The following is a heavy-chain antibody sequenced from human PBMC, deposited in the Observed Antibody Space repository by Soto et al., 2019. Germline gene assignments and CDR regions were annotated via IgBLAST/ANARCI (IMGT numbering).Heavy chain of an antibody. CDR1: GGSFSGYY. CDR3: ASRAGSGHDSHWFDP. J-gene: IGHJ5*02. CDR2: INHSGST. Sequence: QVQLQQWGAGLLKPSETLSLTCAVYGGSFSGYYWSWIRQPPGKGLEWIGEINHSGSTNYNPSLKSRVTISVDTSKNQFSLKLSSVTAADTAVYYCASRAGSGHDSHWFDPWGQGTLVTVSS. D-gene: IGHD5-12*01. V-gene: IGHV4-34*01.